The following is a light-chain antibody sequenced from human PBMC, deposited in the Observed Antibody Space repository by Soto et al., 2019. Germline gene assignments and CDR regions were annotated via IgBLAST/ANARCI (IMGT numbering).Light chain of an antibody. V-gene: IGLV1-40*01. CDR1: SSNIGAGYD. Sequence: QSALTQPPSVSGAPGQRVTISCTGSSSNIGAGYDVHWYQQLPGTAPKLLIYGNTNLPSGVPDRFSGSKSGASASLAITGLQAEDEADYYCQSYDSGLSGSGWVFGGGTKLTVL. CDR3: QSYDSGLSGSGWV. CDR2: GNT. J-gene: IGLJ3*02.